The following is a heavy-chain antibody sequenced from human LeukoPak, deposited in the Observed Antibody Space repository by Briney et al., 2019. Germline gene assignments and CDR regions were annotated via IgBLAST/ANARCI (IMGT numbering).Heavy chain of an antibody. CDR1: GVSFSGHY. V-gene: IGHV4-34*01. CDR3: TRTSPGIPLDF. J-gene: IGHJ4*02. CDR2: ISHSGRT. Sequence: SETLSLTCGVSGVSFSGHYWSWIRQPPGMGPEWIGEISHSGRTAYNPSLSSRVTISLDTSNKQFFLKLSFVTAADTAVYYCTRTSPGIPLDFWGQGTLVTVSS. D-gene: IGHD1-26*01.